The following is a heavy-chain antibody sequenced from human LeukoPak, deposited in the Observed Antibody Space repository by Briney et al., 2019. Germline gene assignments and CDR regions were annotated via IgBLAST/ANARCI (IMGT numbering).Heavy chain of an antibody. V-gene: IGHV3-74*01. J-gene: IGHJ5*02. Sequence: GGSLRLSCAASGFTFTSYWMHWVHQAPGKGLVWVSRINSDGSTTDYADSVKGRFTISRDNAKNTLYLQMNSLRVEDTAVYYCSRGELNWFDPWGQGTLVTVSS. CDR2: INSDGSTT. D-gene: IGHD1-26*01. CDR3: SRGELNWFDP. CDR1: GFTFTSYW.